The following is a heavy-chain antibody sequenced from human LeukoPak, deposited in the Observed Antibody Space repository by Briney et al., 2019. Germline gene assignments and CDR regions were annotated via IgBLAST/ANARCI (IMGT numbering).Heavy chain of an antibody. CDR2: ISGSGGST. D-gene: IGHD6-19*01. CDR3: ATGSGWGFYFDY. J-gene: IGHJ4*02. CDR1: GFTFSSYA. Sequence: GGSLRLSSAASGFTFSSYAMSWVRQAPGKGLEWVSAISGSGGSTYYADSVKGRFTISRDNSKNTLYLQMNSLRAEDTAVYYCATGSGWGFYFDYWGQGTLVTVSS. V-gene: IGHV3-23*01.